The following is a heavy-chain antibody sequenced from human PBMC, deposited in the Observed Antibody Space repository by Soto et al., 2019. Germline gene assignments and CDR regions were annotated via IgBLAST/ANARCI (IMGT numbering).Heavy chain of an antibody. CDR1: GFTFSSYE. CDR3: ARDRLGYDFWSGYYYYYGMDV. V-gene: IGHV3-48*03. CDR2: ISSSGSTI. Sequence: GGFLRLSCAASGFTFSSYEMNWVRQAPGKGLEWVSYISSSGSTIYYADSVKGRFTISRDNAKNSLYLQMNSLRAEDTAVYYCARDRLGYDFWSGYYYYYGMDVWGQGTTVTVSS. D-gene: IGHD3-3*01. J-gene: IGHJ6*02.